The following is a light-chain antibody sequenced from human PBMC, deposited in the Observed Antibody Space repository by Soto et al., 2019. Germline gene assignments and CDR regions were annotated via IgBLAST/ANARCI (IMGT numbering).Light chain of an antibody. CDR2: LNSDGSH. Sequence: QPVLTQSPSASASLGASVKLTCTLSSGHSSYAIAWHQQQPEKGPRYLMKLNSDGSHSKGDGIPDRFSGSSSGAERYLTISSLQSEDEADYYCQTWGTGGVFGGGTKVPVL. J-gene: IGLJ3*02. CDR1: SGHSSYA. CDR3: QTWGTGGV. V-gene: IGLV4-69*01.